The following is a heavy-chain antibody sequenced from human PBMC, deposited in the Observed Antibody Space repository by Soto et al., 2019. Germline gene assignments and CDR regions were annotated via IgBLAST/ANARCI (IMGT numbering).Heavy chain of an antibody. D-gene: IGHD6-19*01. Sequence: SVKVSCKAAGFTFSSSAVQWVRQARGQRLEWIGWIVLGNGNTNYAQKFQERVTITRDMSTSTAYMEVRSLTSDDTAVYYCATRIGNIGWYWLDTWGQGTLVTVSS. CDR1: GFTFSSSA. CDR2: IVLGNGNT. CDR3: ATRIGNIGWYWLDT. J-gene: IGHJ5*02. V-gene: IGHV1-58*01.